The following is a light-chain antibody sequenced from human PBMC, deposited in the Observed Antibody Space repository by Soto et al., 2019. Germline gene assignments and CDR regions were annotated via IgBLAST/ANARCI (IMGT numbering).Light chain of an antibody. J-gene: IGKJ1*01. CDR1: QTISSW. CDR3: QQYDRNPPWT. Sequence: DIQMTQSPSTLSGSVGDRVTITCRASQTISSWLAWYQQKPGKAPKLLIYKASTLKSGVPLRFSGTRSGTEFTLTITSLQPDDFATYYCQQYDRNPPWTFGQGTKVDIK. V-gene: IGKV1-5*03. CDR2: KAS.